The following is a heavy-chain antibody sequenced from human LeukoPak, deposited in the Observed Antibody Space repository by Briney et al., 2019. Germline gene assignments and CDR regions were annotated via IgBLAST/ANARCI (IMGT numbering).Heavy chain of an antibody. CDR1: GYTFTGYY. D-gene: IGHD6-13*01. Sequence: SCKASGYTFTGYYMHWVRQAPGKGLEWVTVIWYDGSNKYYADSVKGRFTISRDNSKNTLYLQMNSLRAEDTAVYYCAKGISGYSSSWYKFDYWGQGTLVTVSS. CDR2: IWYDGSNK. CDR3: AKGISGYSSSWYKFDY. J-gene: IGHJ4*02. V-gene: IGHV3-33*06.